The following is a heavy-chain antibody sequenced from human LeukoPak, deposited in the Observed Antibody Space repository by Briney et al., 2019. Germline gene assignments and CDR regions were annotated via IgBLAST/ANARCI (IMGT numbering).Heavy chain of an antibody. Sequence: SGPTLVKPTQTLTLTCTFSGFSLPSSGVGVAWIRQTPGTALEWLALIYLNDDKRYSPSLKSRLSITKDTSKNQVVLTMTNMDPVDTGTYYCSHRLGYCDTTTCYSNWFDPWGQGTLVTVSP. D-gene: IGHD2-2*02. J-gene: IGHJ5*02. V-gene: IGHV2-5*01. CDR2: IYLNDDK. CDR1: GFSLPSSGVG. CDR3: SHRLGYCDTTTCYSNWFDP.